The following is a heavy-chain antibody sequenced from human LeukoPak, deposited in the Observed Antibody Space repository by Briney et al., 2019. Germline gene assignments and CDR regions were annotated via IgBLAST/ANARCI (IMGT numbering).Heavy chain of an antibody. CDR1: EYTFTSYY. V-gene: IGHV1-18*04. CDR2: ISAYNGNT. D-gene: IGHD2-2*01. J-gene: IGHJ4*02. Sequence: ASVTVSFKASEYTFTSYYMHWVRQAPGQGLEWMGWISAYNGNTNYAQKLQGRVTITTDTSTSTAYMELRSLRSDDTAVYYCARARKGYCSSTSCGDLDYWGQGTLVTVSS. CDR3: ARARKGYCSSTSCGDLDY.